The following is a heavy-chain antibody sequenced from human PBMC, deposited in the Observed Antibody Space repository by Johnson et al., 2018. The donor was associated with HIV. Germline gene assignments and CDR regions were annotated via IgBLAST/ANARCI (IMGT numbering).Heavy chain of an antibody. J-gene: IGHJ3*01. CDR1: GFSFNNYW. D-gene: IGHD1-26*01. CDR3: ARGREDS. CDR2: INEDGREK. Sequence: MMLVESGGGLVQPGGSLRLSCGASGFSFNNYWMSWVRQAPGKGLEWVANINEDGREKHYVDSVRGRFTISRDNGKNSLSLQMNTVRADDTGVYFCARGREDSWGQGTMVTVSS. V-gene: IGHV3-7*01.